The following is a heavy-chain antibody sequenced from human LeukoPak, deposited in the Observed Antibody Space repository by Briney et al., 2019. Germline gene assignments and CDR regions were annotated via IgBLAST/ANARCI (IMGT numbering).Heavy chain of an antibody. D-gene: IGHD3-10*01. J-gene: IGHJ4*02. CDR3: ARPYYGSGSLELVY. CDR2: ISAYNGNT. CDR1: GYTFTSYG. Sequence: GASVKVSCKASGYTFTSYGISWVRQAPGQGLEWMGWISAYNGNTNYAQKLQGRVTMTTDTSTSTAYMELRSLRSDDTAVYYCARPYYGSGSLELVYWGQGTLVTVSS. V-gene: IGHV1-18*01.